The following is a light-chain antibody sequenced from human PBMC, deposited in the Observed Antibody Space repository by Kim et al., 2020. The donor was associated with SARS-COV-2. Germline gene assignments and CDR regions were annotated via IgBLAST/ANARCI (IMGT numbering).Light chain of an antibody. J-gene: IGKJ4*01. V-gene: IGKV1-16*02. CDR2: AVS. CDR1: QDISTY. CDR3: QQYDTYPLT. Sequence: ASVGDRVTITCRASQDISTYLAWFRQKPGKAPESLIYAVSSLESGVPSKFSGSGSGTDFTLTISSLQPEDFATYYCQQYDTYPLTFGGGTKVDIK.